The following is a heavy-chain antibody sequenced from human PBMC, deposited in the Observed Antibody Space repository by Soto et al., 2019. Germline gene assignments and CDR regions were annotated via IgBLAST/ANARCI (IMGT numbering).Heavy chain of an antibody. CDR2: INHSGST. CDR1: GGSFSGYY. V-gene: IGHV4-34*01. Sequence: QVQLQQWGAGLLKPSAPLSLTCAVYGGSFSGYYWTWIRQSPGKGLAWIGEINHSGSTSYNPSLKSRVTISVDTSKNQFALSLASVTAADTAVYYCARALERNNFVVMVVTSSEHWLASWGEGTRVTVAS. D-gene: IGHD2-8*02. J-gene: IGHJ5*01. CDR3: ARALERNNFVVMVVTSSEHWLAS.